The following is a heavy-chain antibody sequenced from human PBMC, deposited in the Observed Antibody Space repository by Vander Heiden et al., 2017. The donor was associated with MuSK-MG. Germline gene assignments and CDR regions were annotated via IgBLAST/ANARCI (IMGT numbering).Heavy chain of an antibody. Sequence: VQLQQWAAGLLKPSETLSLTCAVDGGSFSGYYWRWIRQPPGKGLGWIGEINHRGTTNDNPSLKSRVTISVDTAKNQCSLKMSTVTAADTAVYYCARGGWLDAFHIWGQGTMVTVSS. CDR1: GGSFSGYY. J-gene: IGHJ3*02. D-gene: IGHD3-9*01. V-gene: IGHV4-34*01. CDR2: INHRGTT. CDR3: ARGGWLDAFHI.